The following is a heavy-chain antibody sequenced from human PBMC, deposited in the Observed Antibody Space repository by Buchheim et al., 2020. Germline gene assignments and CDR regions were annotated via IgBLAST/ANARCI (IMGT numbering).Heavy chain of an antibody. Sequence: QLLESGGGLVQPGGSLRLSCVASGFSFASYAMTWVRRAPGKGLEWVSAISGPGGITHYADSVRGRFIISRDKSKNTLTLGINSLRAEDTAEYYCARLTGYSTNRYFYGMGVWGQGTT. CDR2: ISGPGGIT. J-gene: IGHJ6*02. CDR1: GFSFASYA. CDR3: ARLTGYSTNRYFYGMGV. D-gene: IGHD5-24*01. V-gene: IGHV3-23*01.